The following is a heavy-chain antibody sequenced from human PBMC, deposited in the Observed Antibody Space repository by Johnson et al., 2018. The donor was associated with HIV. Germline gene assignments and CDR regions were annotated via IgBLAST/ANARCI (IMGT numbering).Heavy chain of an antibody. Sequence: VQLVESGGGVVQPGRSLRLSCAASGFNFDDYAMSWVRQVPGKGLVWVSRINSDGSTTSYADSVKGRFTISRDNAKNTLYLQMNRLRAEDTAVYYCALSGGAAAYDAFDIWGQGTMVTVSS. J-gene: IGHJ3*02. D-gene: IGHD6-13*01. CDR2: INSDGSTT. CDR1: GFNFDDYA. CDR3: ALSGGAAAYDAFDI. V-gene: IGHV3-74*02.